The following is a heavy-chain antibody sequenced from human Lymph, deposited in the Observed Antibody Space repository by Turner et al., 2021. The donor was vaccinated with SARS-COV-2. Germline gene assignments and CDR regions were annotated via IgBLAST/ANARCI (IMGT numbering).Heavy chain of an antibody. CDR3: ARDLGTYGMDV. CDR2: IYSGGTT. V-gene: IGHV3-53*02. CDR1: GIIVSRNY. Sequence: EVQLAETVRGLIEPGGSLRLVCAASGIIVSRNYMNWVRPAPGKGLEWVSVIYSGGTTYYADSVKGRFTISRDNSKNTLYLQMNSLRVEDTAVYYCARDLGTYGMDVWGQGTTVTVSS. D-gene: IGHD6-13*01. J-gene: IGHJ6*02.